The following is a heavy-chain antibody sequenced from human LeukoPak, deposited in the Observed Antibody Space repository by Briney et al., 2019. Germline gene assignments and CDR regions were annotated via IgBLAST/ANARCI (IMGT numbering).Heavy chain of an antibody. Sequence: PSETLSLTCAVSGGSISSSNWWSWVRQPPGKGLEWIGEIYHSGSTNYNPSLKSRVTISVDKSKNQFSLKLSSVTAADTAVYYCARGVDLRINWFDPWGQGTLVTVSS. J-gene: IGHJ5*02. CDR2: IYHSGST. CDR1: GGSISSSNW. D-gene: IGHD3-10*01. V-gene: IGHV4-4*02. CDR3: ARGVDLRINWFDP.